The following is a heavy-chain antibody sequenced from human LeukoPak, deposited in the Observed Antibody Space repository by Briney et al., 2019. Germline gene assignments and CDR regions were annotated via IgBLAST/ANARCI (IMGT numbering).Heavy chain of an antibody. CDR1: GGSISSSSYY. D-gene: IGHD6-13*01. J-gene: IGHJ4*02. CDR3: ARGDGGQQLVPPSYYFDY. Sequence: SETLSLTCTVSGGSISSSSYYWGWIRQPPGKGLEWIGSIYYSGSTYYNPSLKSRVTISVDTSKNQFSLKLSSVTAADTAVYYCARGDGGQQLVPPSYYFDYWGQGTLVTVSS. V-gene: IGHV4-39*01. CDR2: IYYSGST.